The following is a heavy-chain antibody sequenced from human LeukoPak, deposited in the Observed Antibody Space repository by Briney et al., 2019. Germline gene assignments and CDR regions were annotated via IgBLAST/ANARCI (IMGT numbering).Heavy chain of an antibody. CDR3: ARHPLAGRHQADY. CDR2: MSYSGST. J-gene: IGHJ4*02. Sequence: KPSETLSLTCTVSGGSISSSSYYWGWLRQPPGKGLEWVGSMSYSGSTYYNPSLKSRVTMSVDTSKNQFSLKLSSVTAADTAVYHCARHPLAGRHQADYWGQGTLVTVSS. CDR1: GGSISSSSYY. D-gene: IGHD6-6*01. V-gene: IGHV4-39*01.